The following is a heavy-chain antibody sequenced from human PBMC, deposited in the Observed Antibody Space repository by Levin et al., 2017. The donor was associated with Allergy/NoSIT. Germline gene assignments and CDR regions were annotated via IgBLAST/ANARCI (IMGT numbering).Heavy chain of an antibody. D-gene: IGHD2-15*01. V-gene: IGHV4-39*01. CDR3: ARHGGYCGGGSCSWSAFDI. J-gene: IGHJ3*02. CDR2: IYYSGTT. Sequence: PSETLSLTCTVSGGSISSGGYFWGWIRQPPGKGLEWIGTIYYSGTTYYNPSLKSRVTMSVDTSKNQFSLKLSSVTATDTAVFYCARHGGYCGGGSCSWSAFDIWGQGTMVTVSS. CDR1: GGSISSGGYF.